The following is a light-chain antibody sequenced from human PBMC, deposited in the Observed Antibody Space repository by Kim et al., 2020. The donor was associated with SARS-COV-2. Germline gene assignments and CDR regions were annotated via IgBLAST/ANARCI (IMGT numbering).Light chain of an antibody. Sequence: VSPGETAPPSCSASHSAIGILAWYKRKPGQALRLLISGASPRATDIPPRVSGSVSGTDFTLTISCLQSEDFAVYYCVQYDKWPLTLGGETK. CDR1: HSAIGI. CDR3: VQYDKWPLT. V-gene: IGKV3-15*01. CDR2: GAS. J-gene: IGKJ4*01.